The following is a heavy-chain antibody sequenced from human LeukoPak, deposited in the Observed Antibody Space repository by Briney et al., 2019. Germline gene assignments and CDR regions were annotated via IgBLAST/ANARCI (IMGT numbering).Heavy chain of an antibody. Sequence: SGTLSLTCAVSGGSISSSNWWSWVRQPPGKGLEWIGEIYHSGSTNYNPSLKSRVTISVDKSKNQFSLKLSSVTAADTAVYYCARRAYNYDILTGEPAFDYWGQGTLVTVSS. CDR1: GGSISSSNW. J-gene: IGHJ4*02. CDR3: ARRAYNYDILTGEPAFDY. V-gene: IGHV4-4*02. CDR2: IYHSGST. D-gene: IGHD3-9*01.